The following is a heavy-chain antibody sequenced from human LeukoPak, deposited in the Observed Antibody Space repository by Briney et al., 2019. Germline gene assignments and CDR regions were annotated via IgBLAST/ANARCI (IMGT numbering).Heavy chain of an antibody. V-gene: IGHV4-34*01. J-gene: IGHJ3*02. CDR1: GGSFSGYY. CDR3: ARGAPKEIQLWLRLRGVAFDI. D-gene: IGHD5-18*01. CDR2: INHSGST. Sequence: KASETLSLTCAVYGGSFSGYYWSWIRQPPGKGREWIGEINHSGSTNYNPSLKSRVTISVDTSKNQFSLKLNSVTAADTAVYYCARGAPKEIQLWLRLRGVAFDIWGQGTMITVSS.